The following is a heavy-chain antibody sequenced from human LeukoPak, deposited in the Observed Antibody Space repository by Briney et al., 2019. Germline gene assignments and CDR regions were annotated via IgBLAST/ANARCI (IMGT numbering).Heavy chain of an antibody. CDR3: ARWDTAMVTFDY. J-gene: IGHJ4*02. CDR2: IYNSGIT. D-gene: IGHD5-18*01. V-gene: IGHV4-59*01. CDR1: GGSISSYY. Sequence: SSETLSLTCTVSGGSISSYYWSWIRQPPGKGLEWIGYIYNSGITNYNPSLKSRVTISVDTSKNQFSLKLSSVTAADTAVYYCARWDTAMVTFDYWGQGTLVTVSS.